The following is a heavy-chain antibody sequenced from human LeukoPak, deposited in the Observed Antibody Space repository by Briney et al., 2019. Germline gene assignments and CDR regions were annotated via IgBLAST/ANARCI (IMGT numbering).Heavy chain of an antibody. J-gene: IGHJ3*02. CDR2: MNPNSGNT. Sequence: ASVKVSCKASGYTCTSYDINWVRQATGQGLEWMGWMNPNSGNTGYAQKFQGRVTMTRNTSISTAYMELSSLRSEDTAVYYCARPLRYFDRRAFDIWGQGTMVTVSS. D-gene: IGHD3-9*01. CDR1: GYTCTSYD. V-gene: IGHV1-8*01. CDR3: ARPLRYFDRRAFDI.